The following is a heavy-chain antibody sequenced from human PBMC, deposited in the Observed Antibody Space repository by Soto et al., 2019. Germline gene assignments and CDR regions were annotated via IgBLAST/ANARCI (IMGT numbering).Heavy chain of an antibody. J-gene: IGHJ6*02. V-gene: IGHV4-59*01. CDR2: MYSSENT. Sequence: SETLSLTFTVSGGSISSYYWSWIRQSPGKGLECIGYMYSSENTNYSPSLKSRVTISIDTSKNQFSLNLNSVTAADTAMYYCARGWGYSYGHYYYYYGMDVWGQGTMVTVSS. CDR3: ARGWGYSYGHYYYYYGMDV. CDR1: GGSISSYY. D-gene: IGHD5-18*01.